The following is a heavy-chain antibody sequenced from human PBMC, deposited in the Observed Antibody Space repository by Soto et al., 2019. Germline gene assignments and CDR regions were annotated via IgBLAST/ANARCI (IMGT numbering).Heavy chain of an antibody. J-gene: IGHJ1*01. CDR2: IYYSGST. CDR3: ARDPVEDSSGWSYFQH. CDR1: GGSISRSSYY. Sequence: SETLSLTCTVSGGSISRSSYYWGWIRQHPGKGLEWIGYIYYSGSTYYDPSLKSRVTISVDTSKNQFSLELSSVTAADTAVYYCARDPVEDSSGWSYFQHWGQGTLVTVSS. D-gene: IGHD6-19*01. V-gene: IGHV4-31*03.